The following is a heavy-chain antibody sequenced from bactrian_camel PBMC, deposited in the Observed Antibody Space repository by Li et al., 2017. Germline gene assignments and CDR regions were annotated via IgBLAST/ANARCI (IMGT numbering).Heavy chain of an antibody. D-gene: IGHD2*01. CDR1: GRTYEKYC. V-gene: IGHV3S66*01. CDR2: INAVGTT. J-gene: IGHJ4*01. Sequence: DVQLVESGGGSVQAGGSLTLACTITGRTYEKYCMGWFRQAPGKEREGVACINAVGTTRYTDPVKGRFTISNDNAKNTLYLQMNSLKPEDTAMYYCAANFGPYCSGPYLARRANFLGQGTQVTVS.